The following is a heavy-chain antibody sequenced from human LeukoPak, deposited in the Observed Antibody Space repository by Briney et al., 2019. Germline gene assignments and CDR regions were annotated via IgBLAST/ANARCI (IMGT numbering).Heavy chain of an antibody. V-gene: IGHV1-8*01. CDR2: MNPNSVNT. Sequence: ASVKVSCKASGYTFTSYDINWVRQATGQGLEWMGWMNPNSVNTGYAQRFQGRVTMTRNPSIRTAYTELSRLSSEDTHVYYCARGLSCGRCSCYNHHRFDPWGQGTLVTVSS. D-gene: IGHD2-15*01. CDR3: ARGLSCGRCSCYNHHRFDP. CDR1: GYTFTSYD. J-gene: IGHJ5*02.